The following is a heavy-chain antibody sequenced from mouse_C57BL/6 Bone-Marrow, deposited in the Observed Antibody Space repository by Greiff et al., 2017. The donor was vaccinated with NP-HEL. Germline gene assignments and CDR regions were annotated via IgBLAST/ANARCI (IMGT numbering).Heavy chain of an antibody. CDR2: IYPGNSDT. V-gene: IGHV1-5*01. J-gene: IGHJ3*01. CDR1: GYTFTSYW. CDR3: TRYDYGGSWFAY. Sequence: VQLQQSGTVLARPGASVKMSCKTSGYTFTSYWMHWVNQRPGKGLEWIGAIYPGNSDTSYNQKFKGKAKLTAVTSASTAYMELSSLTNEDSAVYYCTRYDYGGSWFAYWGQGTLVTVSA. D-gene: IGHD2-4*01.